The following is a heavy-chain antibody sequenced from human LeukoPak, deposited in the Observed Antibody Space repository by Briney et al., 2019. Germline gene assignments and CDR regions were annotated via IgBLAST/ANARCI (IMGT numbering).Heavy chain of an antibody. CDR3: ARDIKSGGFDY. J-gene: IGHJ4*02. Sequence: QAGGSLRLSCAASGFTFSSYGMHWVRQAPGKGLEWVAVIWYDGSNKHYADSVKGRFTISRDNSKNTLYLQMNSLRAEDTAVYYCARDIKSGGFDYWGQGTLVTVSS. CDR2: IWYDGSNK. CDR1: GFTFSSYG. D-gene: IGHD1-14*01. V-gene: IGHV3-33*01.